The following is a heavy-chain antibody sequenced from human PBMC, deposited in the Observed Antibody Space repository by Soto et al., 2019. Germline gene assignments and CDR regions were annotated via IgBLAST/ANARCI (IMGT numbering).Heavy chain of an antibody. CDR3: VRDPKYCLGGVCYPFDF. V-gene: IGHV3-48*04. Sequence: GGSLRLSCAASGFTLSSHNMNWVRQAPGKGLEWVSHITGSSTGIYYADSVKGRFTISRDNDKNSLYLQMSSLRAEDTAVYYCVRDPKYCLGGVCYPFDFWGQGTLVTVSS. D-gene: IGHD2-21*01. CDR1: GFTLSSHN. J-gene: IGHJ4*02. CDR2: ITGSSTGI.